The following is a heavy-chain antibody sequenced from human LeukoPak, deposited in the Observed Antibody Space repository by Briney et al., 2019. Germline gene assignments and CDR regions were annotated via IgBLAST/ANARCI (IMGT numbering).Heavy chain of an antibody. CDR1: GGTFSSYA. Sequence: ASVKVSCKASGGTFSSYAISWVRQAPGQGLEWMGGIIPIFGAANYAQKFQGRVTITADESTSTAYMELSSLRSEDTAVYYCARDKRGYAFDIWGQGTMVTVSS. V-gene: IGHV1-69*01. D-gene: IGHD3-16*01. CDR2: IIPIFGAA. J-gene: IGHJ3*02. CDR3: ARDKRGYAFDI.